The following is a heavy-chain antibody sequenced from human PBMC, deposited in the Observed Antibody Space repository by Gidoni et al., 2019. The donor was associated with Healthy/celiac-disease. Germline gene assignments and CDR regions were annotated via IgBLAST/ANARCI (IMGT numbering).Heavy chain of an antibody. J-gene: IGHJ5*02. Sequence: EVQLVQSGAEVTKPGESLKISCKGSGYSFTSYGNGWVRQMPGKGLERMGLIYPGDSDTGYSPSFQGQVTISADKSISTAYLQWSSLKASDTAMYYCARTFGGSSWASRNWFDPWGQGTLVTVSS. CDR3: ARTFGGSSWASRNWFDP. CDR1: GYSFTSYG. CDR2: IYPGDSDT. D-gene: IGHD6-13*01. V-gene: IGHV5-51*01.